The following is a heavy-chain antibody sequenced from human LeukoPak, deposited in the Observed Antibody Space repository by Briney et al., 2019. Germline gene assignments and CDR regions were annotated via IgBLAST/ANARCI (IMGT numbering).Heavy chain of an antibody. CDR3: ARGRRIAAADSYYFDY. CDR1: GGSFSGYY. V-gene: IGHV4-34*01. D-gene: IGHD6-13*01. J-gene: IGHJ4*02. Sequence: KPSETLCLTCAVYGGSFSGYYWSWIRQPPGKGLEWIGEINHSGSTNYNPSLKSRVTISVDTSKNQFSLKLSSVTAADTAVYYCARGRRIAAADSYYFDYWGQGTLVTVSS. CDR2: INHSGST.